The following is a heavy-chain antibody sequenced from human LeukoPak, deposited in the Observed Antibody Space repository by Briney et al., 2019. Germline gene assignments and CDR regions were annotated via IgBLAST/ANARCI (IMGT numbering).Heavy chain of an antibody. Sequence: PGGSPRLSCAASGFTFSNAWMGWVRQAPGKGLEWVGRIKSKNDGGTADYAAPVKGRFTISRDDSKNTLYLQMNSLKTEDTAIYYCTSYRGRMDDWGQGTTVTVSS. D-gene: IGHD1-1*01. J-gene: IGHJ6*02. CDR2: IKSKNDGGTA. CDR1: GFTFSNAW. CDR3: TSYRGRMDD. V-gene: IGHV3-15*01.